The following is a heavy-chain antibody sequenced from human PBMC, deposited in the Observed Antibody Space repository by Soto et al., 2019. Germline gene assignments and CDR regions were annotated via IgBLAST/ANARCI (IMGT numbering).Heavy chain of an antibody. CDR2: ISAYNGNT. CDR1: GYTFTSYG. Sequence: QVQLVQSGAEVKKPGASVKVSCKASGYTFTSYGISWVRQAPGQGLEWMGWISAYNGNTNYAQKLQGRVTMTTDTSTSTAYMELTSLSSDDTAVYYCAIHGGAKSRYFYWLGPSYGMDVCGQGTTVTVSS. CDR3: AIHGGAKSRYFYWLGPSYGMDV. J-gene: IGHJ6*02. V-gene: IGHV1-18*04. D-gene: IGHD3-9*01.